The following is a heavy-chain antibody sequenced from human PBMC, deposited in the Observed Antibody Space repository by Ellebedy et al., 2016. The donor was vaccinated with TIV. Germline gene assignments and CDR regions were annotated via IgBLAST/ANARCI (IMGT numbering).Heavy chain of an antibody. CDR2: ISYDGSNK. CDR3: ARDSRWLESYYYYGMDV. Sequence: GGSLRLSCAASGFTFSSYAMHWVRQAPGKGLEWVAIISYDGSNKYYADSVKGRFTISRDHSKNTLYLQMNSLRAEDTAVYYCARDSRWLESYYYYGMDVWGQGTTVTVSS. V-gene: IGHV3-30-3*01. J-gene: IGHJ6*02. D-gene: IGHD6-19*01. CDR1: GFTFSSYA.